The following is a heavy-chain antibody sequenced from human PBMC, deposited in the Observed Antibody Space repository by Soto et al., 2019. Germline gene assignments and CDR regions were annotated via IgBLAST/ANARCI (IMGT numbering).Heavy chain of an antibody. CDR1: GFTFSSYG. V-gene: IGHV3-30*18. J-gene: IGHJ4*02. CDR3: AKDRSALRWELFPYYFDY. Sequence: QVQLVESGGGVVQPGRSLRLSCAASGFTFSSYGMHWVRQAPGKGLEWVAVISYDGSNKYYADSVKGRFTISRDNSKHTLYLQMNSLRAEDTAVYYCAKDRSALRWELFPYYFDYWGQGTLVTVSS. CDR2: ISYDGSNK. D-gene: IGHD1-26*01.